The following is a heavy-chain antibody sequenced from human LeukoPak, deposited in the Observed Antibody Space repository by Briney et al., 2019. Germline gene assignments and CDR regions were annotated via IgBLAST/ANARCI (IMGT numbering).Heavy chain of an antibody. D-gene: IGHD1-26*01. V-gene: IGHV3-49*03. CDR1: GFTFGDYA. CDR3: TTDFLSGSPLEYFDY. CDR2: IRSKAYGGTT. J-gene: IGHJ4*02. Sequence: GGSLRLSCTASGFTFGDYAMSWFRQAPGKGLEWVGFIRSKAYGGTTEYAASVEGRFTISRDDSKSIACLQMNSLKTEDTAVYYCTTDFLSGSPLEYFDYWGQGTLVTVSS.